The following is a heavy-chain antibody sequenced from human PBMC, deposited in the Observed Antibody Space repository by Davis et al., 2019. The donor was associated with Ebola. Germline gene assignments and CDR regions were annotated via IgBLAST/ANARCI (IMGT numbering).Heavy chain of an antibody. D-gene: IGHD6-6*01. CDR2: IFYTGST. J-gene: IGHJ6*03. V-gene: IGHV4-59*01. CDR3: ARDRDSTSPPYYYYYMDV. CDR1: GVSISSYY. Sequence: MPSETLSLTCTVSGVSISSYYWSWIRQPPGKGLAWIGHIFYTGSTNYNPSLKSRVTTSVDTSKNQFSLKLSSVTAADTAVYYCARDRDSTSPPYYYYYMDVWGKGTTVTVSS.